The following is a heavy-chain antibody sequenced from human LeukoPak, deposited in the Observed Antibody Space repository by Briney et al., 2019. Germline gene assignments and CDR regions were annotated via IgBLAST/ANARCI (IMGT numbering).Heavy chain of an antibody. CDR2: ISAYNGNT. V-gene: IGHV1-18*01. CDR1: GYTFTSYG. Sequence: ASVKVSCKASGYTFTSYGISWVRQAPGQGLERMGWISAYNGNTYYAQKLQGRVTMTTDTSTSTAYMELRSLRSDDTAVYYCARDLRRGSSSWYVSGGDYWGQGTLVTVSS. D-gene: IGHD6-13*01. CDR3: ARDLRRGSSSWYVSGGDY. J-gene: IGHJ4*02.